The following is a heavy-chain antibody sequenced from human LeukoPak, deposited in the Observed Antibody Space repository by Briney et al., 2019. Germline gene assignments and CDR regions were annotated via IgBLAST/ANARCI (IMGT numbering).Heavy chain of an antibody. D-gene: IGHD4-11*01. CDR1: GGTFSSYT. Sequence: GSSVKVSCKASGGTFSSYTISWVRQAPGQGLEWMGRIIPILGIANYAQKFQGRVTITADKSTSTAYMELSSLRSEDTAVYYCARGATMTTVMNFDYWGQGTLVTVPS. V-gene: IGHV1-69*02. CDR3: ARGATMTTVMNFDY. J-gene: IGHJ4*02. CDR2: IIPILGIA.